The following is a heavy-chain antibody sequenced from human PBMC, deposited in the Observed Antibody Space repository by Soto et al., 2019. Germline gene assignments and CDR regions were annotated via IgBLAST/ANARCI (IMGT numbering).Heavy chain of an antibody. CDR1: GGSINSDGYY. D-gene: IGHD5-18*01. Sequence: QVHLQESGPGLVKPSQTLSLTCTVSGGSINSDGYYWSWIRQHPEKGLEWIGYINYRGTTYYNPSLGSRLTISVDTSETQFSLQLTSGIAADTALYYWARESYSFGRAFDIWGHGTLVTVSS. CDR2: INYRGTT. CDR3: ARESYSFGRAFDI. J-gene: IGHJ4*01. V-gene: IGHV4-31*03.